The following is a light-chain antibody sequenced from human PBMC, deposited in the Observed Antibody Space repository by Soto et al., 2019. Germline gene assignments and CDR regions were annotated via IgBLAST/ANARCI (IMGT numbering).Light chain of an antibody. J-gene: IGKJ4*01. Sequence: EIVLTQSPGTLSLSPGERATLSCRASQSVTSNYLAWYQQQPGQAPRVLIYSASSRATGIPDRFSGSGSGTDFTLTISRLQPEDFAVYYCHQYATSPLTFGGGTKVEI. V-gene: IGKV3-20*01. CDR3: HQYATSPLT. CDR2: SAS. CDR1: QSVTSNY.